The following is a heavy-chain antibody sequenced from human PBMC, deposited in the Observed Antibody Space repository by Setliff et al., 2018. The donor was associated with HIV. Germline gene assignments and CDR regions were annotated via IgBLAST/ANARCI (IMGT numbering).Heavy chain of an antibody. V-gene: IGHV4-59*01. J-gene: IGHJ3*01. Sequence: PSETLSLTCTASGGSIGGYHWSWVRQPPGRGLEWIGYVSYSGSTSYNPSLDSRVTMSVDSSRDQFSLKLSSVTAADTAVYYCARVRVGATDFAFDVWGRGTMVTVSS. D-gene: IGHD1-26*01. CDR3: ARVRVGATDFAFDV. CDR1: GGSIGGYH. CDR2: VSYSGST.